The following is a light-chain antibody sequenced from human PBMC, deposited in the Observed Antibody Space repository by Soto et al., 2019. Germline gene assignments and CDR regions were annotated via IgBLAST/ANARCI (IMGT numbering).Light chain of an antibody. CDR1: QRISSW. CDR3: RHYYTHPIS. CDR2: EAS. V-gene: IGKV1-5*03. J-gene: IGKJ5*01. Sequence: DIQMTQSPSTLSASVGDRVTITCRASQRISSWLAWYQQKPGRAPNLLIYEASTLESGVPSRFSGSGSGTEFNLTISSLQPDDFATYYCRHYYTHPISFGQGTRLEIK.